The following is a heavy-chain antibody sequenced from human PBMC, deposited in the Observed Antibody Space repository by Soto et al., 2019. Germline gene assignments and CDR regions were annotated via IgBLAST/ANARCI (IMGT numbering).Heavy chain of an antibody. J-gene: IGHJ4*02. Sequence: ASVKVSCKASGYTFTGYYMHWVRQAPGQGLEWMGWINPNSGGTNYAQKFQGRITMTRDTSISTAYMELSRLRSDDTAVYYCARVGDTAMTPFDYWGQGTLVTVSS. CDR2: INPNSGGT. CDR3: ARVGDTAMTPFDY. V-gene: IGHV1-2*02. D-gene: IGHD5-18*01. CDR1: GYTFTGYY.